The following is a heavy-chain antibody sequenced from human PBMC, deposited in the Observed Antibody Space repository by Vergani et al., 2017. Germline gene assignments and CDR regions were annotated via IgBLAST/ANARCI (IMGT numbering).Heavy chain of an antibody. Sequence: EVQLLESGGNLVQPGGSLRLSCAASGFTFSSYSMNWVRQAPGKGLEWVSYISSSSSSIYYADSVKGRFTISRDNAKNSLYLQMNSLRAEDTAVYYCGAAITVTTKGGYYYYGMDVWGQGTTVTVSS. D-gene: IGHD4-17*01. CDR2: ISSSSSSI. CDR3: GAAITVTTKGGYYYYGMDV. CDR1: GFTFSSYS. V-gene: IGHV3-48*01. J-gene: IGHJ6*02.